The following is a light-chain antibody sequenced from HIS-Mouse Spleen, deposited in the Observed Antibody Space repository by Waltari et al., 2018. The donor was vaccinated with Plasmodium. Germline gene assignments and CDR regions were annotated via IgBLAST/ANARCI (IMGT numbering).Light chain of an antibody. CDR2: QDS. V-gene: IGLV3-1*01. J-gene: IGLJ2*01. Sequence: SYELTQPPSVSVSPGPPARITCSGDHLGDKYACWYQQKPGQSPVLVINQDSKRPSGIPERFSGSNSGNTATLTISGTQAMDEADYYCQAWDSSTVVFGGGTKLTVL. CDR3: QAWDSSTVV. CDR1: HLGDKY.